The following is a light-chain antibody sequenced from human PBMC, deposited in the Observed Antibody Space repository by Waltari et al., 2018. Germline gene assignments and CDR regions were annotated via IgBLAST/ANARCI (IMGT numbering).Light chain of an antibody. Sequence: DIQMTQSPSSLSASVGDRVTITCRASQVISIYLAWYQQKPGKVPKLLIYAASTLQSGLPSRFSGSGSGTDFTLTISSLQPEDVATYYCQNYNSVPLTFGGGTKVEIK. J-gene: IGKJ4*01. CDR2: AAS. CDR3: QNYNSVPLT. CDR1: QVISIY. V-gene: IGKV1-27*01.